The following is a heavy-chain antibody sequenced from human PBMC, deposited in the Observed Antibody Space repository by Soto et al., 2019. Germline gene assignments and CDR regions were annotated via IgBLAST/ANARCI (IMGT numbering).Heavy chain of an antibody. CDR3: ARQDFSNGGLNYYFDF. J-gene: IGHJ4*02. D-gene: IGHD3-3*01. Sequence: HLQLQDSGPGLVKPSETLSLTCTVSGGSISSSTNYWGWIRQPPGKGLEWIGTISYSGNTNYNPSLRSRNAISVDTSMNQFSLQLTSVTAADTAVYYCARQDFSNGGLNYYFDFWGQGTLVTVSS. CDR1: GGSISSSTNY. CDR2: ISYSGNT. V-gene: IGHV4-39*01.